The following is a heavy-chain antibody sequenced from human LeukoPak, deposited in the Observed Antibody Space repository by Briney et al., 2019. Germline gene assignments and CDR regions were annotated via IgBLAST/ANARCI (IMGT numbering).Heavy chain of an antibody. CDR3: ATVQYSSGWERFDY. J-gene: IGHJ4*02. CDR2: FDPEDGET. Sequence: ASVKVSCNVSGYTLTELSIHWVRQAPGKGLEWMGGFDPEDGETIYAQKFRGRVTMTEDTSTDTAYMELSSLRSEDTAVYYCATVQYSSGWERFDYWGQGTLVTVSS. CDR1: GYTLTELS. D-gene: IGHD6-19*01. V-gene: IGHV1-24*01.